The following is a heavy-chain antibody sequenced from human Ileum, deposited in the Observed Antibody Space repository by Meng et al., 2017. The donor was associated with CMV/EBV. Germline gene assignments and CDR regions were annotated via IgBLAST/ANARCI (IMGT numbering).Heavy chain of an antibody. Sequence: SISSSNWWSWDRKPPGKGLEWIGEIYHSGSTRYNPSLKSRVTISVDKSKNQFSLKLSSVTAADTAVYYCASAPPTYDFWAGDYFDYWGQGTLVTVSS. CDR2: IYHSGST. D-gene: IGHD3-3*01. CDR3: ASAPPTYDFWAGDYFDY. CDR1: SISSSNW. V-gene: IGHV4-4*02. J-gene: IGHJ4*02.